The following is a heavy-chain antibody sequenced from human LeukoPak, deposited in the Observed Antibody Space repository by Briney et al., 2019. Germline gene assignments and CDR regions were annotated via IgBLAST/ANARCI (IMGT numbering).Heavy chain of an antibody. Sequence: PGGSLRLSCAASGFTFDDYAMHWVRQTPGKGLEGVSGISWSSGNIGYADSVKGRFTISRDNAKNALYLQMKSLRAEDTALYYCAKGQDGSYYRGYFDYWGQGTLVAVSS. CDR2: ISWSSGNI. CDR1: GFTFDDYA. J-gene: IGHJ4*02. CDR3: AKGQDGSYYRGYFDY. V-gene: IGHV3-9*01. D-gene: IGHD1-26*01.